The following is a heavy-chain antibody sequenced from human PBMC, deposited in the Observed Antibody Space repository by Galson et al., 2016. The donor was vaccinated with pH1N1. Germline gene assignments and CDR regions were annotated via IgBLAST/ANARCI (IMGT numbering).Heavy chain of an antibody. J-gene: IGHJ6*02. D-gene: IGHD3-10*01. CDR1: GGTLSRHT. CDR2: ILPIVGTT. CDR3: ATETGSSGMDV. Sequence: SVKVSCKASGGTLSRHTISWVRQAPGQGLEWMGRILPIVGTTNYAQKLQGRVTIIADRFTSTVSTELSGLTSDDTAVYYCATETGSSGMDVWDQGTTVTVSS. V-gene: IGHV1-69*08.